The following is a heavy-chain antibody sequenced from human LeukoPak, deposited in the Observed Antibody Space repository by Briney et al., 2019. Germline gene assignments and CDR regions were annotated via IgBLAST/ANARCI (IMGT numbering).Heavy chain of an antibody. CDR3: ARAGSCSGGSCYPPPFDY. CDR2: IIPIFGTA. V-gene: IGHV1-69*05. J-gene: IGHJ4*02. Sequence: ASVKVSCKASGGTFSSYAISGVRQAPGQGLEWMGRIIPIFGTANYAQKFQGRVTITTDESTGTAYMELSSLRSEDTAVYYCARAGSCSGGSCYPPPFDYWGQGTLVTVSS. D-gene: IGHD2-15*01. CDR1: GGTFSSYA.